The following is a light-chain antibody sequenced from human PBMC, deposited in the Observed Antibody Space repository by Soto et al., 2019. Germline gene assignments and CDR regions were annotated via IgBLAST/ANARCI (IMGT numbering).Light chain of an antibody. J-gene: IGKJ3*01. CDR1: QDITKS. Sequence: DIQMTQSPSSLSASVGDRVTITCQASQDITKSLNWFQQKPGKAPALLIYDASNLETGVPSNFSGSGSGTDFTFTISSLQPEHIATYYCQQFHDLPFTFGLGPKWSSN. CDR3: QQFHDLPFT. V-gene: IGKV1-33*01. CDR2: DAS.